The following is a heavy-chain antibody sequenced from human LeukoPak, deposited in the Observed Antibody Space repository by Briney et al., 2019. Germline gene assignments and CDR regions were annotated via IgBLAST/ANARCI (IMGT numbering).Heavy chain of an antibody. CDR1: GYTFTSYD. Sequence: GASVKVSCKASGYTFTSYDINWVRQATGQGLEWMGWMNPNSGNTGYAQKFQSRVTITRNTSISTAYMELSSLRSEDTAVYYCARGQDGPAAESDYWGQGTLVTVSS. D-gene: IGHD2-2*01. CDR3: ARGQDGPAAESDY. J-gene: IGHJ4*02. V-gene: IGHV1-8*03. CDR2: MNPNSGNT.